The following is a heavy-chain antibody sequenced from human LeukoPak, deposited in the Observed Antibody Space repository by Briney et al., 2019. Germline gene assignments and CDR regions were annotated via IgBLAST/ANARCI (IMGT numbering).Heavy chain of an antibody. Sequence: ASVKVSCKASGYTFTNYYMHWVRQAPGQGLEWMGWINANSGATNYAQKFQGRVTMTRDTSISTAYMELSRLRSDDTAVYYCARDGVVGATRGDYWGQGTLVTVSS. CDR2: INANSGAT. J-gene: IGHJ4*02. CDR1: GYTFTNYY. V-gene: IGHV1-2*02. CDR3: ARDGVVGATRGDY. D-gene: IGHD1-26*01.